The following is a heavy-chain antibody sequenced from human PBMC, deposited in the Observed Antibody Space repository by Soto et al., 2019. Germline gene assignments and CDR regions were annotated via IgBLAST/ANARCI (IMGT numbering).Heavy chain of an antibody. CDR3: ARDTLSSSAKAFDI. Sequence: QVQLQQWGAGLLKPSETLSLTCAVYGGSFSGYYWSWIRQPPGKGLEWIGEINHSGSTNYNPSLKSRVTISVDTSKNQFYLKLSSVTSADTAVYYCARDTLSSSAKAFDIWGQGTMVTVSS. D-gene: IGHD6-13*01. CDR1: GGSFSGYY. J-gene: IGHJ3*02. CDR2: INHSGST. V-gene: IGHV4-34*01.